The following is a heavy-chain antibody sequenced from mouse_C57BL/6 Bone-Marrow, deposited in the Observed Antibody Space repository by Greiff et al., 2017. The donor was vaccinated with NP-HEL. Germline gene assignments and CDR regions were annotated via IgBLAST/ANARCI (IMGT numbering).Heavy chain of an antibody. CDR2: IDPENGDT. D-gene: IGHD1-1*01. J-gene: IGHJ2*01. Sequence: EVQLQQSGAELVRPGASVKLSCTASGFNIKDDYMHWVKQRPEQGLEWIGWIDPENGDTEYASKFQGKATITADTSSNTASLQLSSLTSEDTAVYYCTTLYYGSSLYFDYWGQGTTLTVSS. CDR3: TTLYYGSSLYFDY. V-gene: IGHV14-4*01. CDR1: GFNIKDDY.